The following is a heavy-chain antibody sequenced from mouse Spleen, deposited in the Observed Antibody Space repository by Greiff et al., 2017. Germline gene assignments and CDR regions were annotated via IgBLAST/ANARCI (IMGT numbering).Heavy chain of an antibody. J-gene: IGHJ4*01. Sequence: VKVVESGPGLVAPSQSLSITCTISGFSFTSYGVRWVRQPPGKGLEWLVVIWSDGSTTYNSALKSRLSISKDNSKSQVFLKMNSLQTDDTAMYYCGRHGDYYAMDYWGQGTSVTVSS. CDR3: GRHGDYYAMDY. CDR1: GFSFTSYG. V-gene: IGHV2-6-1*01. CDR2: IWSDGST. D-gene: IGHD1-1*02.